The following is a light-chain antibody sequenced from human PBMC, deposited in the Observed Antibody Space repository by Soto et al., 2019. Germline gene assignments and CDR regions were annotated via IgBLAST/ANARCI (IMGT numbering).Light chain of an antibody. Sequence: ETVWTQAPATLSLSPGEIATLSCRASRRISTYLPWYQQKPGQAPSLLIYEALNRATGIPARFSGSGSGTDFKLTISSLEPEDFAVYYCQQCNNLPLTFGGGTKVEI. J-gene: IGKJ4*02. CDR2: EAL. V-gene: IGKV3-11*01. CDR3: QQCNNLPLT. CDR1: RRISTY.